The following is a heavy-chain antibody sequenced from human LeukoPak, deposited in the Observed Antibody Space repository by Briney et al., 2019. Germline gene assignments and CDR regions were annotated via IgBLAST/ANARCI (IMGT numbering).Heavy chain of an antibody. J-gene: IGHJ3*02. CDR3: ARVVLGWGAFDI. Sequence: SETLSLTCTVCGGSISSSSYYWGWIRQPPGKGLEWIGSIYYSGSTYYNPSLKSRVTISVDTSKNQFSLKLSSVTAADTAVYYCARVVLGWGAFDIWGQGTMVTVSS. CDR2: IYYSGST. D-gene: IGHD4-23*01. CDR1: GGSISSSSYY. V-gene: IGHV4-39*07.